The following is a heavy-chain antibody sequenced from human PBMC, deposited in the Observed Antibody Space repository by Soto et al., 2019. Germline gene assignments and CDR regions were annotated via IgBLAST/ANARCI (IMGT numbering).Heavy chain of an antibody. CDR2: IYYSGST. CDR3: ASSGYCSGGIFDP. J-gene: IGHJ5*02. CDR1: GGSISSSSYY. V-gene: IGHV4-39*01. Sequence: SETLSLTCTVSGGSISSSSYYWGWIRQPPGKGLEWIGSIYYSGSTYYNPSLKSRVTISVDTSKNQFSLKLSSVTAADTAVYYCASSGYCSGGIFDPWGQGTLVTVSS. D-gene: IGHD2-15*01.